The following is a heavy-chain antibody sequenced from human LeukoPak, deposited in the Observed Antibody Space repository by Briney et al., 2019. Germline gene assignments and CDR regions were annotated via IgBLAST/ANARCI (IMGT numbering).Heavy chain of an antibody. V-gene: IGHV3-23*01. Sequence: PGGSLRLSCAASGFTFSSYAMSWVRQAPGKGLEWVSAISGSGGSTYYADSVKGRFTISRDNSKNTPYLQMNSLRAEDTAVYYCAKDGGATTSDNWFDPWGQGTLVTVSS. J-gene: IGHJ5*02. CDR1: GFTFSSYA. CDR3: AKDGGATTSDNWFDP. CDR2: ISGSGGST. D-gene: IGHD1-26*01.